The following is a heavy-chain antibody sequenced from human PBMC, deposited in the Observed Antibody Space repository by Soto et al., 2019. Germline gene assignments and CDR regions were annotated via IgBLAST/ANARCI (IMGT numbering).Heavy chain of an antibody. Sequence: SETLSLTCTVSPGSLRSYYWSWIRQPPGKGLEWIGYIYYRGSTNYSPSLKSRVTISVDTSKNQFSLKLSSVTAADTAVYYCARVNVKLDLWGLGTLVT. J-gene: IGHJ4*02. CDR1: PGSLRSYY. CDR2: IYYRGST. CDR3: ARVNVKLDL. V-gene: IGHV4-59*08.